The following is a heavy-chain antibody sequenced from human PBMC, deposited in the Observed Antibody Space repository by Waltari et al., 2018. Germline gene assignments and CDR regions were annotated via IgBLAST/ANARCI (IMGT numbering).Heavy chain of an antibody. V-gene: IGHV1-2*02. J-gene: IGHJ4*02. CDR3: AREWSASEH. D-gene: IGHD1-26*01. Sequence: QVQLMQSGAEVKKPGASVKVSCQASGSRFSGYYMHWVRQAPGQGLARMGWINPDNGDTHYAQQFQGRVTMTRDTSVTTVYMELSALTSDDTAIYFCAREWSASEHWGQGTLVTVSS. CDR1: GSRFSGYY. CDR2: INPDNGDT.